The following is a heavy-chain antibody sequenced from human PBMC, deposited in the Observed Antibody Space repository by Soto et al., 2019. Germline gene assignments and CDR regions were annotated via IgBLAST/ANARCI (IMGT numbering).Heavy chain of an antibody. Sequence: PSETLSLTCTVSGGSISSSSYYWGWIRQPPGKGLEWIGSIYYSGSTNYNPSLKSRVTISVDTSKNQFSLKLSSVTAADTAVYYCARERPNNWFDPWGQGTLVTVSS. J-gene: IGHJ5*02. CDR1: GGSISSSSYY. CDR3: ARERPNNWFDP. V-gene: IGHV4-39*07. CDR2: IYYSGST.